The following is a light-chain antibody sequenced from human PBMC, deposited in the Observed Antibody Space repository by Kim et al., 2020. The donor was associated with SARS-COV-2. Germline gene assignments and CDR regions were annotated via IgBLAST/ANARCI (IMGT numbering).Light chain of an antibody. Sequence: EIVLTQSPATLSLSPAERATLSCRASQSVSSYLAWYQQKPGQAPRLLIYDASNRATGIPARFSGSGSGTDFTLTISSLEPEDFAVYYCQQRSNWCTFGQGTRLEIK. J-gene: IGKJ5*01. CDR3: QQRSNWCT. CDR2: DAS. CDR1: QSVSSY. V-gene: IGKV3-11*01.